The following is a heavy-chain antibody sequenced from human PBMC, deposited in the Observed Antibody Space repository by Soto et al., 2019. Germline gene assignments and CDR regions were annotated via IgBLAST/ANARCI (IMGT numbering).Heavy chain of an antibody. CDR3: ARSGNSNGLVFDY. CDR2: IFYGGST. V-gene: IGHV4-59*01. D-gene: IGHD5-18*01. CDR1: GGSSSGSY. J-gene: IGHJ4*02. Sequence: SETLSLTCTVSGGSSSGSYWIWIRKPPGKGPEWIGYIFYGGSTNHNPSLNGRVTMSVDTSKNYFSLGLSSVTAADTAVYYCARSGNSNGLVFDYWGQGTVVTVSS.